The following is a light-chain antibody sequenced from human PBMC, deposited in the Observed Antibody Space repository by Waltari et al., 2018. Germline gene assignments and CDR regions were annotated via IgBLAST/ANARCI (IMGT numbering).Light chain of an antibody. J-gene: IGKJ2*01. Sequence: SVLYSSNNKDYLAWYQQKPGQPPKLHFYWASTRESGVPDRFSGSGSGTDFTLTISSLQAEDVAVYYCQQYHSFPYTFGQGTKLEIK. CDR1: SVLYSSNNKDY. CDR3: QQYHSFPYT. V-gene: IGKV4-1*01. CDR2: WAS.